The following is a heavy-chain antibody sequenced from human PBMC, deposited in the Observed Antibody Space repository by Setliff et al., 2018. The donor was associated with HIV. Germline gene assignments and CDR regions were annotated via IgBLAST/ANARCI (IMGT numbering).Heavy chain of an antibody. V-gene: IGHV1-3*01. CDR2: INAGNGNT. Sequence: ASVKVSCKASGYTLTSYAMHWVRQAPGQRLEWMGWINAGNGNTKYSQKFQGRVTITRDTSASTAYMELSSLRSEDTAVYYCARVPRWYYYDSSGYPDYWGQGTLVTVSS. D-gene: IGHD3-22*01. CDR1: GYTLTSYA. J-gene: IGHJ4*02. CDR3: ARVPRWYYYDSSGYPDY.